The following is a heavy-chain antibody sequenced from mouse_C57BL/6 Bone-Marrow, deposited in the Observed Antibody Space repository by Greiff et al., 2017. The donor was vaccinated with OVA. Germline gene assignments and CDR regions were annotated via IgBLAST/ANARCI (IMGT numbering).Heavy chain of an antibody. V-gene: IGHV5-2*01. CDR2: INSDGGST. D-gene: IGHD2-4*01. Sequence: EVQVVESGGGLVQPGESLKLSCESNEYEFPSHDMSWVRKTPEKRLELVAAINSDGGSTYYPDTMERRFIISRDNTKKTVYLQMSSLRSEDTALYYCARHPSYDYSWYFDVWGTGTTVTVSS. CDR3: ARHPSYDYSWYFDV. CDR1: EYEFPSHD. J-gene: IGHJ1*03.